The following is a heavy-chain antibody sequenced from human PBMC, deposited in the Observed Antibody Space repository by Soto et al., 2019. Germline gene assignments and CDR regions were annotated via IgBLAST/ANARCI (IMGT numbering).Heavy chain of an antibody. J-gene: IGHJ4*02. CDR1: GYTFNSHE. CDR2: ISGSGTT. Sequence: GGSLRISCVASGYTFNSHEMNWVRQAPGKGLEWISSISGSGTTNYAESVKGRFTISRDNAHKSLFLEMKDLRVEDTAVYYCARGGIHWGQGPLVTV. CDR3: ARGGIH. D-gene: IGHD3-16*01. V-gene: IGHV3-48*03.